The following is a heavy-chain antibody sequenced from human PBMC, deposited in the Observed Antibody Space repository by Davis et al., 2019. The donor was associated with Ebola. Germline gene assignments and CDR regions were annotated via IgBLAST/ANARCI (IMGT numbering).Heavy chain of an antibody. CDR2: ISWNSGSI. V-gene: IGHV3-9*01. D-gene: IGHD5-24*01. Sequence: SLKISCAASGFTFDDYAMHWVRQAPGKGLEWVSGISWNSGSIGYADSVKGRFTISRDNAKNSLYLQMNNLRAEDTATYYCVRFFFDLWGQGALVTVSS. J-gene: IGHJ4*02. CDR3: VRFFFDL. CDR1: GFTFDDYA.